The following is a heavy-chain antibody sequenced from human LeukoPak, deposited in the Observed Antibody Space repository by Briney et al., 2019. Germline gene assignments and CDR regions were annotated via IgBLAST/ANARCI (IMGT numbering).Heavy chain of an antibody. D-gene: IGHD4-17*01. Sequence: SETLCLTCTVSGGSISSGGYYWSWIRQHPGKGLEWIGYIYYCGSTYYNPSLKSRVTISVDTSKNQFSLKLSSVTAADTAVYYCARGHGDYPLVYWGQGTLVTVSS. CDR1: GGSISSGGYY. J-gene: IGHJ4*02. CDR2: IYYCGST. CDR3: ARGHGDYPLVY. V-gene: IGHV4-31*03.